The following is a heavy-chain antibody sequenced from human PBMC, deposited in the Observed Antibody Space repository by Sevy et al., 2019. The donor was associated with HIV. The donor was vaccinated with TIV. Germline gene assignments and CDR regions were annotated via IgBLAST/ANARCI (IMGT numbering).Heavy chain of an antibody. J-gene: IGHJ4*02. CDR3: AREDDSSGAFFDY. D-gene: IGHD3-22*01. Sequence: LRLSCAVSGGSISSGGYSWSWIRQPPGKGLEWIGYIYHSGSTYYNPSLKSRVTISVDRSKNQFSLKLSSVTAADTAVYYCAREDDSSGAFFDYWGQGTLVTVSS. V-gene: IGHV4-30-2*01. CDR2: IYHSGST. CDR1: GGSISSGGYS.